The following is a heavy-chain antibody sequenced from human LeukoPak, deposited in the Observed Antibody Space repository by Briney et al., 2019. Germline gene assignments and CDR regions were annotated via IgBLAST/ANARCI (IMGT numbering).Heavy chain of an antibody. CDR3: ARDSSGYQ. CDR1: GFTFSTYW. CDR2: IKEDGSEK. D-gene: IGHD3-22*01. J-gene: IGHJ4*02. V-gene: IGHV3-7*01. Sequence: GGSLRLPCAASGFTFSTYWMSWVRQAPGKGLEWVANIKEDGSEKYYGDSVKGRFTISRDNAKNSLYLEMNSLRVEDTAVYYCARDSSGYQWGQGTLVTVSS.